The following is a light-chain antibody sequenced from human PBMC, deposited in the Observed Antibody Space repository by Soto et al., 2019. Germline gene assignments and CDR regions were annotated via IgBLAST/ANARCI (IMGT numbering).Light chain of an antibody. CDR1: QSIYTW. Sequence: DIQMTQSPSTLSASVGDRGTITCRASQSIYTWLTWYQQKPGKAPKLLIYAASTLASGVPSRFSGSGSGTEFTLSISSLQPDDFASYYCLHYQTYSPTFGQGTKVEMK. J-gene: IGKJ1*01. CDR2: AAS. V-gene: IGKV1-5*03. CDR3: LHYQTYSPT.